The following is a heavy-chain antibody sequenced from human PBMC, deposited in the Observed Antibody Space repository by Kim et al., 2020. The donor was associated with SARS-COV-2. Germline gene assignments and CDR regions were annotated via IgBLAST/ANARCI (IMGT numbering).Heavy chain of an antibody. J-gene: IGHJ6*02. Sequence: GGSLRLSCAASGFSFGSSSMNWVRQAPGKGLEWVSYIGNNVYYANSVKGRFTISRDNGDNSLYLQMSNLRDEDTAVYYCARDGHGLDIWGRWTTVTVSS. CDR3: ARDGHGLDI. CDR1: GFSFGSSS. V-gene: IGHV3-48*02. CDR2: IGNNV.